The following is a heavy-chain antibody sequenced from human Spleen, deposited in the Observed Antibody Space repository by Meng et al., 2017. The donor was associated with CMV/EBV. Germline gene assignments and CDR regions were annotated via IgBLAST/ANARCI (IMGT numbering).Heavy chain of an antibody. D-gene: IGHD2-2*01. V-gene: IGHV1-8*03. CDR2: INSNTGDT. CDR3: ARGPPYCTSTRCFPYYYNGMDV. Sequence: ASVKVSCKASGYMFTGYYLHWVRQAPGQGLDWMGWINSNTGDTGYAQKFQGRVTITRNTSTNTVYMDLSSLKFEDTAVYYCARGPPYCTSTRCFPYYYNGMDVWGQGTTVTVSS. J-gene: IGHJ6*02. CDR1: GYMFTGYY.